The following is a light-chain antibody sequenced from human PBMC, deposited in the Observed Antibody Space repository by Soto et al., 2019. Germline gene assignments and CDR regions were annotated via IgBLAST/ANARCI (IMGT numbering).Light chain of an antibody. CDR1: ISNIETNT. J-gene: IGLJ2*01. V-gene: IGLV1-44*01. CDR3: AVWDDSLSGMV. CDR2: NNN. Sequence: QTVVTQPPSASGTPGQRVTISCAGSISNIETNTVDWYQHLPGTAPKVLIFNNNQRPSGVPDRVSGSKSGTSASLAISGLQSEDEADYYCAVWDDSLSGMVFGGGTKLTVL.